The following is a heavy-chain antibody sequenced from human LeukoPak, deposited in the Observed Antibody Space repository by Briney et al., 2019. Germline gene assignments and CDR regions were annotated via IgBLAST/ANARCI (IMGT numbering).Heavy chain of an antibody. Sequence: KPSETLSLTGTVSGGSISSSSYYWGWIRQPPGKGLEWIGSIYYSGSTYYNPSLKSRVTISVDTSKNQFSLKLSSVTAADTAVYYCARGGGGDCWDYWGQGTLVTVSS. CDR1: GGSISSSSYY. CDR3: ARGGGGDCWDY. D-gene: IGHD2-21*02. CDR2: IYYSGST. J-gene: IGHJ4*02. V-gene: IGHV4-39*01.